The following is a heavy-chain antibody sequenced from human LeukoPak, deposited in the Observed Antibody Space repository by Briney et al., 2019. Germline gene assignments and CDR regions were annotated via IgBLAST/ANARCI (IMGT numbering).Heavy chain of an antibody. J-gene: IGHJ1*01. CDR1: GFTFSSYA. V-gene: IGHV3-30*04. CDR3: AKDQGYFQH. CDR2: ISYDGSNK. Sequence: GGSLRLFCAASGFTFSSYAMHWVRQAPGKGLEWVAVISYDGSNKYYADSVKGRFTISRDNSKNTLYLQMNSLRAEDTAVYYCAKDQGYFQHWGQGTLVTVSS.